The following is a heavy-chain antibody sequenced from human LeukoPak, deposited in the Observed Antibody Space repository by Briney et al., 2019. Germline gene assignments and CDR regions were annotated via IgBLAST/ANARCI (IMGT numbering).Heavy chain of an antibody. CDR1: GFTFANYV. Sequence: GRSLRLSCAASGFTFANYVTHWVRQAPGKGLEWVSYISSSGSTIYYADSVKGRFTISRDNAKNSLYLQMNSLRAEDTAVYYCAELGITMIGGVWGKGTTVTISS. V-gene: IGHV3-48*03. D-gene: IGHD3-10*02. CDR2: ISSSGSTI. CDR3: AELGITMIGGV. J-gene: IGHJ6*04.